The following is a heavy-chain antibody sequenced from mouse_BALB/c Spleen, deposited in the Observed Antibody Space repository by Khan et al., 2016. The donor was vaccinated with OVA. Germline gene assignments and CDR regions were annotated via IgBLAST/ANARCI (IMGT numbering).Heavy chain of an antibody. CDR1: GYTFTNYW. CDR2: IYPGGTYT. D-gene: IGHD3-1*01. V-gene: IGHV1-63*02. CDR3: ARWATWYFDV. Sequence: QIQLVQSGAELIRPGTSVKISCKASGYTFTNYWLGWVKQRPGHGLEWIGDIYPGGTYTNYNGKFRGKATLTADTSSSTAYMQLSSPTSEDSAVYFCARWATWYFDVWGAGTTVTVSS. J-gene: IGHJ1*01.